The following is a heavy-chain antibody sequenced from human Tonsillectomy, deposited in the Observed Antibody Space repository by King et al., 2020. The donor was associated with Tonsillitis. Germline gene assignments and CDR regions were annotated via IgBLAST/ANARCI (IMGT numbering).Heavy chain of an antibody. J-gene: IGHJ4*02. CDR2: ISSDSNHI. D-gene: IGHD3-22*01. V-gene: IGHV3-21*01. CDR1: GFAFSSFT. Sequence: VQLVESGGGLVKPGGSLRLSCAASGFAFSSFTMNLVCQAPGKGLDGVSSISSDSNHIYYADSVKGRVTISSDNAKNSLYLQMNSLRAEDTAMYYCAKTPGNYYYYLDYWGQGTLVTASS. CDR3: AKTPGNYYYYLDY.